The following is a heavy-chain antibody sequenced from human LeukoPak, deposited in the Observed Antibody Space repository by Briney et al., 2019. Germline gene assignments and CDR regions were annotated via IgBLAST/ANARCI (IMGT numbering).Heavy chain of an antibody. V-gene: IGHV1-18*01. CDR1: GYTFTSYG. CDR2: ISAYNGNT. J-gene: IGHJ6*03. D-gene: IGHD6-13*01. Sequence: ASVKVSCKASGYTFTSYGISWVRQAPGQGLEWMGWISAYNGNTDYAQRVQGRVTMTTDTSTSTAYMELGSLRSDDTAVYYCARDRHIAAAVYYYYMDVWGKGTPVTVSS. CDR3: ARDRHIAAAVYYYYMDV.